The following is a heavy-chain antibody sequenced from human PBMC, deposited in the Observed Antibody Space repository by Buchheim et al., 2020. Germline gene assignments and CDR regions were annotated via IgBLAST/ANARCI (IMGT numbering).Heavy chain of an antibody. J-gene: IGHJ5*02. D-gene: IGHD6-13*01. CDR2: IYHSGST. CDR1: GGSTSSGGYS. Sequence: QLQLQESGSGLVKPSQTLSLTCAVSGGSTSSGGYSWSWIRQPPGKGLEWIGYIYHSGSTYYNPSLKSRVTISVDRSKNQFSLKLSSVTAADTAVYYCARGGGYSSSLGFDPWGQGTL. CDR3: ARGGGYSSSLGFDP. V-gene: IGHV4-30-2*01.